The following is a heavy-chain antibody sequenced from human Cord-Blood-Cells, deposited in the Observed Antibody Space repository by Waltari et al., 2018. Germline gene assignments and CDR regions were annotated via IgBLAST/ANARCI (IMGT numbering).Heavy chain of an antibody. V-gene: IGHV1-2*02. D-gene: IGHD4-17*01. CDR1: AYTFTGYY. CDR2: INPNSGGT. Sequence: QVQLVQSGAEVTKPGASVKVSCKASAYTFTGYYMHCVRQAPGQGLEWMGWINPNSGGTNYAQKFQGRVTMTRDTSISTAYMELSRLRSDDTAVYYCARFMTTVVTDAFDIWGQGTMVTVSS. J-gene: IGHJ3*02. CDR3: ARFMTTVVTDAFDI.